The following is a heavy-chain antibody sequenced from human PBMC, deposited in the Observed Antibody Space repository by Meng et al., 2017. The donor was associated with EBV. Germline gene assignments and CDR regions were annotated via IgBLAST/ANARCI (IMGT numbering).Heavy chain of an antibody. CDR1: GFSFSGYG. Sequence: GRLVGWGGGGVQPGGSLRLSCAASGFSFSGYGMFWVRQAPGKGPEWVAILPSDGGNTYYSDSVKGRFTISRDNSKKTLYLQMNSLRAEDTAVYYCARDLSGRFDPWGQGTLVTVSS. V-gene: IGHV3-30*03. J-gene: IGHJ5*02. CDR2: LPSDGGNT. CDR3: ARDLSGRFDP. D-gene: IGHD1-26*01.